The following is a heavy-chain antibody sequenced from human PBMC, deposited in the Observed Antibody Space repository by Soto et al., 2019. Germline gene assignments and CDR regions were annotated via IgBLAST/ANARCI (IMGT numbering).Heavy chain of an antibody. J-gene: IGHJ4*02. CDR3: AKVSVVYYFDY. V-gene: IGHV3-30*18. CDR1: GFTFSSYG. D-gene: IGHD2-15*01. Sequence: QVQLVESGGGVVQPGRSLRLSCAASGFTFSSYGMHWVRQAPGKGLEWVAVISYDGGNKYYADSVKGRFTISRDNSKNTLYLQMNSLRAEDTAVYYCAKVSVVYYFDYWGQGTLVTVSS. CDR2: ISYDGGNK.